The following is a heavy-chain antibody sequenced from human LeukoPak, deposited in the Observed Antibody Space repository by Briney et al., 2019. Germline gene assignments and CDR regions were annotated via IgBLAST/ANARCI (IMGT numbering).Heavy chain of an antibody. CDR2: IIPIFGIA. D-gene: IGHD4-17*01. Sequence: ASVKVSCKAYGGNFSSYAISWVRQAPGQGLEWMGRIIPIFGIANYAQKFQGRVTITADKSTSTAYMELSSLRSEDTAVYYCARDKPGGYHGDYRAPFDYWGQGTLVTVSS. V-gene: IGHV1-69*04. CDR3: ARDKPGGYHGDYRAPFDY. J-gene: IGHJ4*02. CDR1: GGNFSSYA.